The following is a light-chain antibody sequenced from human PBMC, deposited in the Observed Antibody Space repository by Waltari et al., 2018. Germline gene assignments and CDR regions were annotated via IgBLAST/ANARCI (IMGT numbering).Light chain of an antibody. Sequence: EIVMTQSPATLSVSPGEGATLSCRASQSVSSSLAWYQQKPGQAPRLLIYGTSIRATGVPARFSGSGSGTEFTLTISSLQSEDSAVYYCQQYKNWPPTFGGGTKVEIK. CDR3: QQYKNWPPT. CDR2: GTS. CDR1: QSVSSS. J-gene: IGKJ4*01. V-gene: IGKV3-15*01.